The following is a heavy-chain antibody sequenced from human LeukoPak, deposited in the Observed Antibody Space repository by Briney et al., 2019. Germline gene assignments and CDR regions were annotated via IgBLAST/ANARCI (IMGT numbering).Heavy chain of an antibody. CDR3: ARDLYYFDY. Sequence: GGSLRLSCAASGFTFSSYWMTWVRQAPGQGLEWVAYIKQDGSEKYYVDSVKGRFTISRDNAKNSMYLQMSSLRAEDTAVYYCARDLYYFDYWGQGTLVTVSS. J-gene: IGHJ4*02. CDR2: IKQDGSEK. CDR1: GFTFSSYW. V-gene: IGHV3-7*01.